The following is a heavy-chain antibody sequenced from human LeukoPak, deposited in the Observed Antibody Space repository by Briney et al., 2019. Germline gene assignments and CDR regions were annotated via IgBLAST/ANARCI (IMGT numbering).Heavy chain of an antibody. CDR1: GYTFTSYG. CDR3: ARGGYYHSGWAFDF. D-gene: IGHD3-22*01. CDR2: ISAYTGDT. J-gene: IGHJ3*01. V-gene: IGHV1-18*01. Sequence: ASVKVSCKTSGYTFTSYGISWVRQAPGQGLEWMGWISAYTGDTNYLQKFQGRVTLTTDQSTSTAYMELRTLRSDDTAVYYCARGGYYHSGWAFDFWGQGTMVTVSS.